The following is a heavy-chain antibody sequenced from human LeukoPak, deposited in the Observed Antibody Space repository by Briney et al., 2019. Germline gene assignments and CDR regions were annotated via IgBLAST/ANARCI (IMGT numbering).Heavy chain of an antibody. D-gene: IGHD6-13*01. CDR3: ARGLPGGFVGFSSSWYPLDY. Sequence: GGSLRLSCTVSGFVFSNYAFHWFRQAPGKGLEWVAVLSSDGNSKYYTDSVKGRFTISRDNSKNTLFLQMNSLRAEDTAVYYCARGLPGGFVGFSSSWYPLDYWGQGALVTVSS. J-gene: IGHJ4*02. CDR2: LSSDGNSK. CDR1: GFVFSNYA. V-gene: IGHV3-30-3*01.